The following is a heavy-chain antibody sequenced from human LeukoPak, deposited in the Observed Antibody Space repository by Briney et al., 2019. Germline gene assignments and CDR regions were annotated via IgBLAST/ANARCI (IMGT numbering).Heavy chain of an antibody. Sequence: KTGGSLRLSCAASGFTFNNYTLNWVRQAPGKGLEWVSSFINGSTYIHYADSVKGRFTISRDNAKNSLYLQMNSLRAEDTAVYYCAREDSYYYGSGSYPFDYWGQGTLVAVSS. V-gene: IGHV3-21*01. J-gene: IGHJ4*02. CDR3: AREDSYYYGSGSYPFDY. D-gene: IGHD3-10*01. CDR2: FINGSTYI. CDR1: GFTFNNYT.